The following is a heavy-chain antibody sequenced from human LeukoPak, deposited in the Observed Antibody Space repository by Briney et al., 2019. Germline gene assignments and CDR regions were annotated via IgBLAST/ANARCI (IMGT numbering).Heavy chain of an antibody. CDR3: ARIDSSGFYPAY. V-gene: IGHV3-53*01. D-gene: IGHD3-22*01. CDR1: GFTVSSNF. CDR2: VYGGGTT. J-gene: IGHJ4*02. Sequence: GGSLRLSCAASGFTVSSNFMSWVRQAPGKGLEWVSVVYGGGTTYYADSVKGRFTISRDNSKNALYLQMNSLRVEDTAVYHCARIDSSGFYPAYWGQGTLVTVSS.